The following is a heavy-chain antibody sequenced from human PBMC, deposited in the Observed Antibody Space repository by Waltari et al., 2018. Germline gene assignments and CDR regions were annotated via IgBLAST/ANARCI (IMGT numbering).Heavy chain of an antibody. V-gene: IGHV1-2*02. CDR2: TNPPSCVT. CDR3: ARPLLLWFGGFDY. J-gene: IGHJ4*02. CDR1: GYTLTGCY. Sequence: QVQLVQAGAAVKKSGATVRVSCKASGYTLTGCYMPWVRQAPVQGTARRRLTNPPSCVTNYAQKFQRRVTMTRDTSIITAYMELSMPRSDDTAVYYCARPLLLWFGGFDYWCQGTLVT. D-gene: IGHD3-10*01.